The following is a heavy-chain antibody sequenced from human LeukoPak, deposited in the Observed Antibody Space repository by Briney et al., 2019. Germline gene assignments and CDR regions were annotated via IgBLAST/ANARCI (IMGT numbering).Heavy chain of an antibody. CDR1: GFNFSIYW. J-gene: IGHJ4*02. D-gene: IGHD3-3*01. CDR2: IKQDGSEK. V-gene: IGHV3-7*01. Sequence: GGSLRLSCAVSGFNFSIYWMSWVRQAPGKGLEWVANIKQDGSEKYYVDSVKGRFTISRDNAKNSLYLQMNSLRAEDTAVYYCARDRYDFWSDTGYWGQGTLVTVSS. CDR3: ARDRYDFWSDTGY.